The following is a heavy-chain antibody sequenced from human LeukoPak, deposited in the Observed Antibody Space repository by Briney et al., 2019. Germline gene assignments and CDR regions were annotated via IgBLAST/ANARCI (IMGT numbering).Heavy chain of an antibody. CDR2: INPNSGGT. CDR1: GYTFTGYY. V-gene: IGHV1-2*02. Sequence: ASVKVSCKASGYTFTGYYMRWVRQAPGQGLEWMGWINPNSGGTNYAQKFQGRVTMTRDTSISTAYMELSRLRSDDTAVYYCARYVEQDGYKRHQGWGTNWFDPWGQGTLVTVSS. CDR3: ARYVEQDGYKRHQGWGTNWFDP. D-gene: IGHD3-16*01. J-gene: IGHJ5*02.